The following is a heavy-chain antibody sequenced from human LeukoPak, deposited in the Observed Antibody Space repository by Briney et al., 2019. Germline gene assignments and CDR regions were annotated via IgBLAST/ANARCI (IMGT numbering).Heavy chain of an antibody. CDR2: ISGSGGST. CDR1: GFTFSSYA. J-gene: IGHJ3*02. D-gene: IGHD2-2*01. V-gene: IGHV3-23*01. Sequence: PGGSLRLSCAASGFTFSSYAMSWVRQAPGKGLEWVSAISGSGGSTYYADSVKGRFTISRDNSKNTLYLQMNSLRAEDTAVYYCAKPLHNPHCSSTSCPYPPDAFDIWGQGTMVTVSS. CDR3: AKPLHNPHCSSTSCPYPPDAFDI.